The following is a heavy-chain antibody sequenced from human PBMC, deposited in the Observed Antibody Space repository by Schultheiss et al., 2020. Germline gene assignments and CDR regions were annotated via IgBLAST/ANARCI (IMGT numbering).Heavy chain of an antibody. J-gene: IGHJ4*02. CDR3: ARESGLRYFLDY. CDR1: GGSISSSNW. D-gene: IGHD3-9*01. CDR2: IYHSGST. V-gene: IGHV4-4*02. Sequence: SETLSLTCAVSGGSISSSNWWSWVRQPPGKGLEWIGEIYHSGSTNYNPSLKSRVTISVDTSKNQFSLQLNSVTPEDTAVYYCARESGLRYFLDYWGQGTLVTVSS.